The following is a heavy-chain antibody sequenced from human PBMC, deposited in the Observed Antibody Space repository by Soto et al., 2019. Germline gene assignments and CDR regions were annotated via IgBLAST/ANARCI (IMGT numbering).Heavy chain of an antibody. CDR3: ATSGGFGSCWDYHFDS. V-gene: IGHV5-10-1*01. Sequence: GESLKISCQSSGYSFTNYWINWDRQVPGKGLERMGRIDHSDSYTTLSPSFQGHVTISADMSITTTYLHLSSLQASDTAIYFCATSGGFGSCWDYHFDSWGQGTLVTVSS. J-gene: IGHJ4*01. CDR2: IDHSDSYT. CDR1: GYSFTNYW. D-gene: IGHD6-19*01.